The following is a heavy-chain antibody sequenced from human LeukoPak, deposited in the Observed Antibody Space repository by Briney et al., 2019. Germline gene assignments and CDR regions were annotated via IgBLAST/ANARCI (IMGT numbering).Heavy chain of an antibody. CDR3: ARDLYCSGDSCYSGLKY. J-gene: IGHJ4*02. CDR2: ISYDENHK. V-gene: IGHV3-30*04. Sequence: GGSLRLSCAASGFTFSNFAMHWVRQAPGKGLEWVAVISYDENHKYYADSVKGRFTISRDNSKNTLYLQMNSLRAEDTAVYYCARDLYCSGDSCYSGLKYWGQGTLVTVSS. CDR1: GFTFSNFA. D-gene: IGHD2-15*01.